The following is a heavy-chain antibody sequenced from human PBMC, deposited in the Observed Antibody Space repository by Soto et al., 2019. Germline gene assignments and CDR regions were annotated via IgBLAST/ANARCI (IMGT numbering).Heavy chain of an antibody. CDR1: GFTFNNYG. D-gene: IGHD3-9*01. V-gene: IGHV3-33*01. CDR3: ARVRGLGSDY. Sequence: GGSLRLSCAASGFTFNNYGMHWFRQAPGKGLEWVTIIWYDGSKKYYADSVKGRFTISRDNSKNTLYLQMNSLRDEDTAVYYCARVRGLGSDYWGQGTLVTVSS. J-gene: IGHJ4*02. CDR2: IWYDGSKK.